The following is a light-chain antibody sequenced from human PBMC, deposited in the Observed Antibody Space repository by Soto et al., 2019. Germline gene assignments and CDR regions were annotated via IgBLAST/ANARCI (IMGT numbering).Light chain of an antibody. V-gene: IGKV3-11*01. CDR3: HQRNK. CDR2: GAS. J-gene: IGKJ5*01. Sequence: IVLTQSPATLSVSPGERATLSCRASQSVSSNLAWHQQRPGQAPRLLIYGASNRATGIPARFSGSRSGTDFTLTISSLEPEDFGVYFCHQRNKFGQGTRLEI. CDR1: QSVSSN.